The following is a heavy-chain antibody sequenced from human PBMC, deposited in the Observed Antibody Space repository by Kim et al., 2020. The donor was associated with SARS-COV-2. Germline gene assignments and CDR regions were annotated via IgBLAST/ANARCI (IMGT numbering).Heavy chain of an antibody. V-gene: IGHV4-59*01. Sequence: SETLSLTCTVSGGSISSDSWSWIRQPPGRGLEWIGHIRYSGSTNYNPSLKSRVTISVDTSKLQFSLKLTSVTAADTAVYYCARDRSDRSSSGWSDPWGQGTLVTVSS. CDR2: IRYSGST. CDR1: GGSISSDS. J-gene: IGHJ5*02. CDR3: ARDRSDRSSSGWSDP. D-gene: IGHD6-6*01.